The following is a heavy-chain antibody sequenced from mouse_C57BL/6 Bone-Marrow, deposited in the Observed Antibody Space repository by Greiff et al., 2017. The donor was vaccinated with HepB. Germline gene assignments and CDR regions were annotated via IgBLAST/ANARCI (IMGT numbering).Heavy chain of an antibody. CDR3: TTLYYYGSSGFAY. J-gene: IGHJ3*01. Sequence: EVQLQQSGAELVRPGASVKLFCTASGFNIKDDYMHWVKQRPEQGLEWIGWIDPENGDTEYASKFQGKATITADTSSNTAYLQLSSLTSEDTAVYYCTTLYYYGSSGFAYWGQGTLVTVSA. CDR2: IDPENGDT. V-gene: IGHV14-4*01. D-gene: IGHD1-1*01. CDR1: GFNIKDDY.